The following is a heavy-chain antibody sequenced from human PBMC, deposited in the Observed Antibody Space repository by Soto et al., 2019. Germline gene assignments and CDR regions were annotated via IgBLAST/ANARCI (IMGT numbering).Heavy chain of an antibody. CDR2: IYWNGDE. D-gene: IGHD5-12*01. J-gene: IGHJ4*02. CDR3: AHFSGYEQFDY. V-gene: IGHV2-5*01. CDR1: GFSLTTIGEG. Sequence: SGPPLVNPTQTLTLTCTFSGFSLTTIGEGVGGMRQPPGKALEWLALIYWNGDERYSPSLKSRLTIKDSSKNQVVLTMTNMDPVDTGTYYCAHFSGYEQFDYWGQGTLVTVSS.